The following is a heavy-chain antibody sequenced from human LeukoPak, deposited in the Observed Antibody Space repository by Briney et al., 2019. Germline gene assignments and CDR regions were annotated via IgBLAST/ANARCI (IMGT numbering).Heavy chain of an antibody. CDR2: IRGSGATT. Sequence: GGSLRLSCAASGFTFSSYSMNWVRQAPGKGLEWVSSIRGSGATTYYADSVRGRFTISRDNSKNTLYLQMNSLRAEDTAVYYCAKPSGITIFGVGFDYWGQGTLVTVSS. CDR1: GFTFSSYS. D-gene: IGHD3-3*01. CDR3: AKPSGITIFGVGFDY. V-gene: IGHV3-23*01. J-gene: IGHJ4*02.